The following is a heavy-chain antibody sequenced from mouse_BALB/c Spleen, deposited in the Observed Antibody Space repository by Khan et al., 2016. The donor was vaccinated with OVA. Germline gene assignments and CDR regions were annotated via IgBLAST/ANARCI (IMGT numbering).Heavy chain of an antibody. CDR2: IWRDDVK. CDR1: GFSLSTSGMG. J-gene: IGHJ1*01. D-gene: IGHD1-1*01. V-gene: IGHV8-8*01. Sequence: QVTLKESGPGILQPSQTLSLTCSFSGFSLSTSGMGVGWIRQPSGKGLEWLTHIWRDDVKRYNPALESRLTISKDTSSSQVFLKIASVDSADTATDYCARMSGNSLVWYFDVWGAGTSVTVSS. CDR3: ARMSGNSLVWYFDV.